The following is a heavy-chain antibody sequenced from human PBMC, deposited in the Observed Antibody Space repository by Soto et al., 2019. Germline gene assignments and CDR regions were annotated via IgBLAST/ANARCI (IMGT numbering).Heavy chain of an antibody. CDR3: ARDVTLVRGVTNVFDI. D-gene: IGHD3-10*01. Sequence: ASVKVSCKASGGTFSSYAISWVRQAPGQGLEWMGGINPIFGNTRYAQKFQGRVTITRDTSASTVYMELSSLRSEDTAAYYCARDVTLVRGVTNVFDIWGQGTMVTVSS. CDR2: INPIFGNT. CDR1: GGTFSSYA. V-gene: IGHV1-69*05. J-gene: IGHJ3*02.